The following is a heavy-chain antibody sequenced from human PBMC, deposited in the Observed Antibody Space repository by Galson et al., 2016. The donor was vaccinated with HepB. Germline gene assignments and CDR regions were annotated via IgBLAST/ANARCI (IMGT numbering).Heavy chain of an antibody. CDR1: GYTFTRNY. CDR2: INPCSGST. CDR3: AREAVAGIWSAFDI. J-gene: IGHJ3*02. D-gene: IGHD6-19*01. V-gene: IGHV1-46*01. Sequence: SVKVSCKASGYTFTRNYMHWVRQAPGQGLEWMGIINPCSGSTTYAQKFQGRVTMTRDTSTSTVYMELSSLRSEDTAVYYCAREAVAGIWSAFDIWGQGTMVTVSS.